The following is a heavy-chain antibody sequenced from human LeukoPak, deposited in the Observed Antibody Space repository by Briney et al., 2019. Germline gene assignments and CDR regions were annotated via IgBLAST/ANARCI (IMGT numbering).Heavy chain of an antibody. CDR2: ISAYNGNT. CDR3: ARQGLMIFGEYYFDY. V-gene: IGHV1-18*01. CDR1: GYTFTSYG. J-gene: IGHJ4*02. D-gene: IGHD3/OR15-3a*01. Sequence: GASVKVSCKASGYTFTSYGISWVRQAPGQGLEWMGWISAYNGNTNYAQKLQGRVTMTTDTSTSTAYMELRSLRSDDTAVYYCARQGLMIFGEYYFDYWGQGTLVTVSS.